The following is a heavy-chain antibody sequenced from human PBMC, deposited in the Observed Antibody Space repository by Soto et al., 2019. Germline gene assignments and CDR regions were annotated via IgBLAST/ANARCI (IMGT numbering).Heavy chain of an antibody. CDR2: ISAYNGNT. Sequence: ASVKVSCKASGYTFTSYGISWVRQAPGQGLEWMGWISAYNGNTNYAQKPQSRVTMTTDTSTSTAYMELRSLRSDDTAVYYCARDADVRYFDYYYYGMDVWGQGTTVTVSS. D-gene: IGHD3-9*01. CDR3: ARDADVRYFDYYYYGMDV. V-gene: IGHV1-18*04. CDR1: GYTFTSYG. J-gene: IGHJ6*02.